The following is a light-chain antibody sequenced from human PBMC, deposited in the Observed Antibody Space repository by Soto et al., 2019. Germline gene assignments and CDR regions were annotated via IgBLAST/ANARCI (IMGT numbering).Light chain of an antibody. J-gene: IGLJ3*02. CDR1: SSDVGGFNY. Sequence: QSALTQPASVSGSPGQSITISCTGTSSDVGGFNYVSWYQHYPGEAPKLIIYEASKRPSGVSSRFSGSKSGYTASLTISGLQADDEADYFCSSYTSTNTPWVFGGGTKLTVL. CDR2: EAS. V-gene: IGLV2-14*01. CDR3: SSYTSTNTPWV.